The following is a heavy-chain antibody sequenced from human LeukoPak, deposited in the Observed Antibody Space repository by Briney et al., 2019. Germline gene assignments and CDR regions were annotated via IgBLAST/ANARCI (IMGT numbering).Heavy chain of an antibody. Sequence: PGRSLRLSCAASVFTFTSHWMHWVRQSPGNGLVWFSRINTDGSYTRYADSVKGRFTISRDNAKNSLYLQMNSLRVEDAAIYYCARGAVGFFDSSGQGTLVTVSS. CDR3: ARGAVGFFDS. CDR2: INTDGSYT. J-gene: IGHJ4*02. CDR1: VFTFTSHW. V-gene: IGHV3-74*01. D-gene: IGHD6-13*01.